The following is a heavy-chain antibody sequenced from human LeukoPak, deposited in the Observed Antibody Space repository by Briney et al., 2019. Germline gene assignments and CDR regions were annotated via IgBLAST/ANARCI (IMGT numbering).Heavy chain of an antibody. D-gene: IGHD3-3*01. CDR1: GGTFSSYA. J-gene: IGHJ6*03. V-gene: IGHV1-69*05. CDR2: IIPIFGTA. Sequence: VASVKVSCKASGGTFSSYAISWVRQAPGQGLEWMGGIIPIFGTANYAQKFQGRVTITTDESTSTAYMELSSLRSEDTAVYYCASMEAYYDFWSGYSTAYYYYMDVWGKGTTVTVSS. CDR3: ASMEAYYDFWSGYSTAYYYYMDV.